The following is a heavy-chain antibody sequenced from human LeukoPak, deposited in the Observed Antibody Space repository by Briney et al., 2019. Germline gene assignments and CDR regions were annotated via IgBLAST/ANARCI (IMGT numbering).Heavy chain of an antibody. V-gene: IGHV4-59*08. CDR1: GGSISSYY. CDR2: IYYSGST. Sequence: SETLSLTCTVSGGSISSYYWSWIRQPPGKGLEWIGYIYYSGSTNYNPSLKSRVTISVDTSNNQFSLKLTSVTAADTAVYYCARSSGGYNAVDIWGQGTMVTVSS. D-gene: IGHD5-12*01. CDR3: ARSSGGYNAVDI. J-gene: IGHJ3*02.